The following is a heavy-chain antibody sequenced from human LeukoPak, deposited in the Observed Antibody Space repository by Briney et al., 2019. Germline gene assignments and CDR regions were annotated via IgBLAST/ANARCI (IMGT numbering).Heavy chain of an antibody. V-gene: IGHV3-74*01. J-gene: IGHJ6*02. D-gene: IGHD1-14*01. CDR1: GFTFSTYW. CDR2: INPDGSST. Sequence: PGGSLRLSCAASGFTFSTYWMHWVRQAPGKGLVWVSRINPDGSSTTYADSVKGRFTISRDNAKNSLYLQMNSLRAEDTATYYCARNEGSQLRTGMSVWGQGTTVTVSS. CDR3: ARNEGSQLRTGMSV.